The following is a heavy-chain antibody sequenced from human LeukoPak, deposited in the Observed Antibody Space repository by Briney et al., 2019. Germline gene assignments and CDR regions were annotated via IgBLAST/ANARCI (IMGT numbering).Heavy chain of an antibody. Sequence: GGSLRLSCAASGFTVSSNYMSWVRQAPGKGLEWVSVIYSGGSTYYADSVKGRFTISRDKSKNTLYLQMNSLRAEDTAVYYYAREMWSKGALDYWGQGTLVTVSS. D-gene: IGHD2-21*01. J-gene: IGHJ4*02. V-gene: IGHV3-66*01. CDR2: IYSGGST. CDR3: AREMWSKGALDY. CDR1: GFTVSSNY.